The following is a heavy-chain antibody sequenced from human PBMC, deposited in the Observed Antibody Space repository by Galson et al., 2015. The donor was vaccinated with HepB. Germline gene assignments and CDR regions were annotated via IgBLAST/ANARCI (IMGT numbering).Heavy chain of an antibody. CDR1: GDSASSTSAA. CDR2: TYYRSKWYN. V-gene: IGHV6-1*01. CDR3: ARDRGEGFDP. J-gene: IGHJ5*02. D-gene: IGHD3-10*01. Sequence: CAISGDSASSTSAAWNWIRQSLSRGLEWLGRTYYRSKWYNDYAVSVKSRITINPDTSKNQFSLQLNSVTPEDTAVYYCARDRGEGFDPWGQGTLVTVSS.